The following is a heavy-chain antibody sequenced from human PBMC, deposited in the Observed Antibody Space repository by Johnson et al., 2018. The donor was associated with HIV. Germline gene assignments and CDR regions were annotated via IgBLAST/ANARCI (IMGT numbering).Heavy chain of an antibody. Sequence: VQLVESGGGLVQPGRSLRLSCAASGFTFSTYAMSWVRQAPGRGLEWVSAISGGGGSTYYADSVKGRFTIARDNSKNTLYLEMNSLRAEETAVYYCARGRSLRSVAGDDAFDMWGLGTLVTVSS. CDR3: ARGRSLRSVAGDDAFDM. D-gene: IGHD6-19*01. CDR2: ISGGGGST. J-gene: IGHJ3*02. V-gene: IGHV3-23*04. CDR1: GFTFSTYA.